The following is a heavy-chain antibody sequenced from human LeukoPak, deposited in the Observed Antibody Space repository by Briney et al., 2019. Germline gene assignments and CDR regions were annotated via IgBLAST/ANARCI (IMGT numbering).Heavy chain of an antibody. D-gene: IGHD4-11*01. J-gene: IGHJ4*02. CDR2: IYYSGST. CDR1: GGSISSSSYY. Sequence: PPETLSLTCTVSGGSISSSSYYWGWIRQPPGKGLEWIGYIYYSGSTNYNPSLKSRVTISVDTSKNQFSLKLSSVTAADTAVYYCAGRFGSNFGYFDYWGQGTLVTVSS. CDR3: AGRFGSNFGYFDY. V-gene: IGHV4-61*05.